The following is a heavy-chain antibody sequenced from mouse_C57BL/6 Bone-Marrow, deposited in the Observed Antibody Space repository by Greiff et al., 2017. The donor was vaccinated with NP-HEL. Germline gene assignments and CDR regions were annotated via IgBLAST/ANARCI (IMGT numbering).Heavy chain of an antibody. CDR1: GYAFSSYW. V-gene: IGHV1-80*01. CDR2: IYPGDGDT. CDR3: ARGRDYSWFAY. J-gene: IGHJ3*01. Sequence: VQLQQSGAELVKPGASVKISCKASGYAFSSYWMNWVKQRPGQGLEWIGQIYPGDGDTNYNGKFKGKATLTADKSSSTAYMQLSSLTSEDSAVYFCARGRDYSWFAYWGQGTLVTVSA. D-gene: IGHD1-1*01.